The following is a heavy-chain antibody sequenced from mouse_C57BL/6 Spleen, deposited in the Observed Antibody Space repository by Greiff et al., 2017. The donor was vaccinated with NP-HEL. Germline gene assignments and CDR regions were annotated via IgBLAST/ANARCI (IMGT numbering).Heavy chain of an antibody. CDR2: IHPNSGST. CDR3: ARELPTRYFDV. Sequence: VQLQQPGAELVKPGASVKLSCKASGYTFTSYWMHWVKQRPGQGLEWIGMIHPNSGSTNYNEKFKSKATLTVDKSSSTAYMQLSSLTSEDSAVYYCARELPTRYFDVWGTGTTVTVSS. V-gene: IGHV1-64*01. CDR1: GYTFTSYW. D-gene: IGHD2-12*01. J-gene: IGHJ1*03.